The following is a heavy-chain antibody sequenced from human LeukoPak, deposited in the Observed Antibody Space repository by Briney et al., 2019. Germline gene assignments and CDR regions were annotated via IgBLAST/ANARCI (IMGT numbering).Heavy chain of an antibody. CDR3: ASLSGVGAPRMGIDY. D-gene: IGHD1-26*01. CDR2: IYTSGST. V-gene: IGHV4-4*07. Sequence: SETLSLTCTVSGGSISSYYWSWIRQPAGKGLEWIGRIYTSGSTNYNPSLKSRVTMSVDTSKNQFSLKLSSVTAADTAVYYCASLSGVGAPRMGIDYWGQGTLVTVSS. J-gene: IGHJ4*02. CDR1: GGSISSYY.